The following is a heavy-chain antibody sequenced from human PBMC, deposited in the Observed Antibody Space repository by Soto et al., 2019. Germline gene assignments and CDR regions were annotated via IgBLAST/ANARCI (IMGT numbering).Heavy chain of an antibody. CDR3: ARDEGIVWPLNWFDP. CDR2: IWYDGSNK. V-gene: IGHV3-33*01. Sequence: QVQLVESGGGVVQPGRSLRLSCAASGFTFSSYGMHWVRQAPGKGLEWVAVIWYDGSNKYYADSVKGRFTISRDNSKNTLYLQMNSLRAEDTSVYYCARDEGIVWPLNWFDPWGQGTLVTVSS. D-gene: IGHD2-15*01. CDR1: GFTFSSYG. J-gene: IGHJ5*02.